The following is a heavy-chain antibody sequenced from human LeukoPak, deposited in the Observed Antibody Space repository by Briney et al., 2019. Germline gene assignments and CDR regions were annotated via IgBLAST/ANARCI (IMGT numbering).Heavy chain of an antibody. CDR1: GFTFSSYW. CDR2: INSDGSIT. V-gene: IGHV3-74*01. J-gene: IGHJ5*02. Sequence: GGSLRLSCAGSGFTFSSYWMHWVRQAPGKGLVWVSRINSDGSITSYADSVKGRFTISRDNAKNTLYLQMNSLRAEDTAVYYCAREITGHSNWFDPWGQGTLVTVSS. CDR3: AREITGHSNWFDP. D-gene: IGHD1-14*01.